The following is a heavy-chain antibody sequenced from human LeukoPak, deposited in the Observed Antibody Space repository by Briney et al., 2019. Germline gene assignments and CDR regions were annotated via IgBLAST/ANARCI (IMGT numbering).Heavy chain of an antibody. CDR1: GGSISSGSYY. CDR2: IYTSGST. V-gene: IGHV4-61*02. J-gene: IGHJ4*02. D-gene: IGHD3-3*01. CDR3: AREAFWSGYY. Sequence: SETLSLTCTVSGGSISSGSYYWSWLRQPAGKGLEWIGRIYTSGSTNYNPSLKTRVTISVDTSKNQFSLKLSSVTAANTAVYYCAREAFWSGYYWGQGTLVTVSS.